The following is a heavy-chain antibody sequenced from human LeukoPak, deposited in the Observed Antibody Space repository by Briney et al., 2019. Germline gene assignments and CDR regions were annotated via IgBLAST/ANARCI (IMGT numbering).Heavy chain of an antibody. CDR3: ARFLPHTADDY. CDR1: GYTFTGYY. J-gene: IGHJ4*02. V-gene: IGHV1-2*02. Sequence: ASVKVSCKASGYTFTGYYMQWVRQAPGQGLEWMGWINPNSGGTNYAQKFQGRVTMTRDMSISTAYLELSRLTSDDTAVYYCARFLPHTADDYWGQGTLVTVSS. D-gene: IGHD5-18*01. CDR2: INPNSGGT.